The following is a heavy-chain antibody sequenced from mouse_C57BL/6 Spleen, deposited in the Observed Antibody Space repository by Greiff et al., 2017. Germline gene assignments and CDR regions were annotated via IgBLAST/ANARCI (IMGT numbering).Heavy chain of an antibody. Sequence: EVKLMESGGGLVQPGGSMKLSCAASGFTFSDAWMDWVRQSPEKGLECVSEIRNKANNHATYYAESVKGRFTISRDESNRSDYLQMNSVRAEDAGINYCTEGDDYDWFAYWGQGTLVTVSA. CDR2: IRNKANNHAT. CDR3: TEGDDYDWFAY. D-gene: IGHD2-4*01. CDR1: GFTFSDAW. V-gene: IGHV6-6*01. J-gene: IGHJ3*01.